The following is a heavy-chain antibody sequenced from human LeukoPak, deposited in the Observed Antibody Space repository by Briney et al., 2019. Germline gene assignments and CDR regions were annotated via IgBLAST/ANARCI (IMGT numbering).Heavy chain of an antibody. V-gene: IGHV4-59*12. D-gene: IGHD6-19*01. J-gene: IGHJ4*02. Sequence: PSETPSLTCTVSGSSINNYYWSWVRQPPGRGLEWLAYTHYSADRNNNPSVRSRVTISLDASKNQVSLRLSSVSAADTAVYYCSRLGHCSGGCCYFDYWGQGILVTVSS. CDR2: THYSADR. CDR1: GSSINNYY. CDR3: SRLGHCSGGCCYFDY.